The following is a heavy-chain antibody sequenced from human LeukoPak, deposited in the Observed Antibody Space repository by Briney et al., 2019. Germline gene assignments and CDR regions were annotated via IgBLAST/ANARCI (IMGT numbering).Heavy chain of an antibody. CDR3: VITRGDGDLPSY. J-gene: IGHJ4*02. V-gene: IGHV1-46*01. CDR2: INPSGGST. CDR1: GYTFTSYY. Sequence: ASVKVSCKASGYTFTSYYMHWVRQAPGQGLEWMGIINPSGGSTSYAQKFQGRVTMTRDTSTSTVYMELSNLRSEDTAVYYCVITRGDGDLPSYWGQGTLVTVSS. D-gene: IGHD4-17*01.